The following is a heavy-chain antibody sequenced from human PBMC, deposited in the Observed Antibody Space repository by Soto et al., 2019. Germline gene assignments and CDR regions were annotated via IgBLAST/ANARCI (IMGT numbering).Heavy chain of an antibody. J-gene: IGHJ5*02. CDR3: ARASLSNWFDP. CDR1: GGSISSGGYY. CDR2: IYYSGST. V-gene: IGHV4-31*03. Sequence: QVQLQESGPGLVKPSQTLSLTCTVSGGSISSGGYYWSWIRQHPGKGLEWIGYIYYSGSTYYNPPLKRRVTISVDTSKNQCSLELSSVTAADTAVYYCARASLSNWFDPWGQGTLVTVSS.